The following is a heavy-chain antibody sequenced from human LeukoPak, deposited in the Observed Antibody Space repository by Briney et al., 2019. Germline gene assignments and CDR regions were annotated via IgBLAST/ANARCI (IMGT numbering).Heavy chain of an antibody. J-gene: IGHJ4*02. CDR3: ARGLWFFDY. V-gene: IGHV3-73*01. Sequence: PGGSLRLSCAASGFTFSGSAMHWVRQASGKGLEWVGRIRSKANSYATAYAASVKGRFTISRDNSKNTLYLQMNSLRAEDTAVYYCARGLWFFDYWGQGTLVTVSS. D-gene: IGHD5-18*01. CDR2: IRSKANSYAT. CDR1: GFTFSGSA.